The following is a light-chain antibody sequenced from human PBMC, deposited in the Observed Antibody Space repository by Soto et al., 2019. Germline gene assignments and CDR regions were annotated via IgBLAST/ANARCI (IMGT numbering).Light chain of an antibody. CDR1: SSNIGAGYD. Sequence: QSVLTQPPSVSGAPGRRVTISCTGSSSNIGAGYDVHWYQQLPGTAPKLLIYGNSNRPSGVPDRFSGSKSGPSASLAITGLQAEDEADYYCQSYDISLSGGVFGGGPKLTVL. V-gene: IGLV1-40*01. J-gene: IGLJ2*01. CDR3: QSYDISLSGGV. CDR2: GNS.